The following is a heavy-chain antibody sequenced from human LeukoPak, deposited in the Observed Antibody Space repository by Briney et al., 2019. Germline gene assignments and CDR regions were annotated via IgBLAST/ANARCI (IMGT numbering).Heavy chain of an antibody. CDR3: AKDITAMVKVAPFDY. Sequence: PGGSLRLSCAASGFTFSSYAMHWVRQAPGKGLEWVAVISYDGSNKYYADSVKGRFTISRDNSKNTLYLQMNSLRAEDTAVYYCAKDITAMVKVAPFDYWGQGTLVTVSS. V-gene: IGHV3-30-3*01. D-gene: IGHD5-18*01. J-gene: IGHJ4*02. CDR2: ISYDGSNK. CDR1: GFTFSSYA.